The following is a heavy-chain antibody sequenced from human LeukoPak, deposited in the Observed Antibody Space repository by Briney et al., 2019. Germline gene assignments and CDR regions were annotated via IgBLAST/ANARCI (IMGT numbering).Heavy chain of an antibody. CDR3: ARDHDWAFDL. CDR1: GFPFGSYV. V-gene: IGHV3-48*02. D-gene: IGHD3-9*01. J-gene: IGHJ4*02. Sequence: GGSLRLSCEASGFPFGSYVMSWVRQVPGKGLEWIAYINHNAEMIFYPDFVKDRFSVSRDNAKNSLYLQMNALRYEDTAIYYCARDHDWAFDLWGQGTLVTVSS. CDR2: INHNAEMI.